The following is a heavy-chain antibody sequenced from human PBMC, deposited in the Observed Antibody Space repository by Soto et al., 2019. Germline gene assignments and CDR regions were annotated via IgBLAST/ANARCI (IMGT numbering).Heavy chain of an antibody. CDR3: AKEGPAGGRHFYYAMDV. CDR2: VSGNGGST. V-gene: IGHV3-64D*06. Sequence: GSLRLSCSASGFTFSSYGIHWVRHAQGKGLKYVSAVSGNGGSTYYADSVKGRFTISRDNSKNTSYLQMNSLRVEDTAVYYCAKEGPAGGRHFYYAMDVWGQGTTVTV. CDR1: GFTFSSYG. J-gene: IGHJ6*02. D-gene: IGHD6-19*01.